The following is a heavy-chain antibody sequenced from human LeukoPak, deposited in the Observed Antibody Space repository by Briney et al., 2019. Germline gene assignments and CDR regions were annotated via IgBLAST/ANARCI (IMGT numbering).Heavy chain of an antibody. Sequence: GGSLRLSCAASGTTFEDYAMHWVRHAPGKGLEWVSFISGDGGTTYYTDSVKGRFTISRDNSKTSLYLQMNSLRTEDTALYYCAKDQGASGWGAFDYWGQGTLVTVSS. J-gene: IGHJ4*02. D-gene: IGHD6-19*01. V-gene: IGHV3-43*02. CDR2: ISGDGGTT. CDR3: AKDQGASGWGAFDY. CDR1: GTTFEDYA.